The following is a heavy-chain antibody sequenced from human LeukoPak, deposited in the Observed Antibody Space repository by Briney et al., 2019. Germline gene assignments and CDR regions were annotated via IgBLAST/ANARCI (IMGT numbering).Heavy chain of an antibody. D-gene: IGHD3-10*01. V-gene: IGHV3-9*01. Sequence: GGSLRLSCAASGFTFDDYAMHWVRQAPGKGLEWVSGISWNSGSIGYADSVKGRFTISRDNSKNTLYLQMNSLRAEDTAVYYCAREGLWFGELLQPRNFDYWGQGTLVTVSS. CDR3: AREGLWFGELLQPRNFDY. CDR1: GFTFDDYA. CDR2: ISWNSGSI. J-gene: IGHJ4*02.